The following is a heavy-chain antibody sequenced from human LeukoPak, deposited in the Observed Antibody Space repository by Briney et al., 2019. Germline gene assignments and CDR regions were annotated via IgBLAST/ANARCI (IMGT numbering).Heavy chain of an antibody. CDR2: IYYSGST. D-gene: IGHD2-15*01. Sequence: SETLSLTCTVSGGSISSYYWSWIRQPAGKGLEWIGYIYYSGSTNYNPSLKSRVTISVDTSKNQFSLKLSSVTAADTAVYYCARLAYCSGGSCYPFDIWGQGTMVTVSS. CDR3: ARLAYCSGGSCYPFDI. V-gene: IGHV4-59*01. CDR1: GGSISSYY. J-gene: IGHJ3*02.